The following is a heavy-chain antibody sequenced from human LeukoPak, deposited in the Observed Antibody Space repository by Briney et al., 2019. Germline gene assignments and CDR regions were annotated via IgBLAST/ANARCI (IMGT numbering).Heavy chain of an antibody. CDR3: ARDQRGGATGFDY. CDR2: INTNTGNP. Sequence: ASVKVSCKASGYTFTSYTIYWVRQAPGQGLEWMGWINTNTGNPTSAQGFTGRFVFSLDTSVSTAYLQISSLKAEDTAVYYCARDQRGGATGFDYWGQGTLVTVSS. V-gene: IGHV7-4-1*02. J-gene: IGHJ4*02. CDR1: GYTFTSYT. D-gene: IGHD6-13*01.